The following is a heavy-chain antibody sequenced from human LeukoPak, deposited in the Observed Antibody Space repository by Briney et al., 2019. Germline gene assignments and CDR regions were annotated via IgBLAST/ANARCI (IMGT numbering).Heavy chain of an antibody. V-gene: IGHV3-48*01. CDR1: GLTFSVYS. D-gene: IGHD3-22*01. CDR2: INSSSSGV. J-gene: IGHJ4*02. CDR3: ARDHYFDTSGYSRSKDY. Sequence: GGSLRLSCAVSGLTFSVYSMNWVRQAPGKGLEWISYINSSSSGVYYADSVKGRFTISRDNAKNTLYLQMNSLRSEDPAVYYCARDHYFDTSGYSRSKDYWGQGTLVTVSP.